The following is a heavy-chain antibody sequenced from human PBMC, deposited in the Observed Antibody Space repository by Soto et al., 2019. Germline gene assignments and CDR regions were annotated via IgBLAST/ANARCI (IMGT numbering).Heavy chain of an antibody. J-gene: IGHJ5*02. CDR3: ARGRDVWSGYYPNNWFDP. CDR1: GGSFSGFY. D-gene: IGHD3-3*01. Sequence: SETLSLTCAVYGGSFSGFYWTWIRQPPGKGLEWIGEINHSGNTNRNPSLKSRATISVDRSKNQFSLKLSSVSAADTAVYYCARGRDVWSGYYPNNWFDPWGQGTLVTVSS. V-gene: IGHV4-34*04. CDR2: INHSGNT.